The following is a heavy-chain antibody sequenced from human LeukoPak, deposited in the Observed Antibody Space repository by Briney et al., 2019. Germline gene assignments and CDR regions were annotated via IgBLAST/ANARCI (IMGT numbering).Heavy chain of an antibody. Sequence: SGGSLRLSCAASGFTFDDYGMSWVRQAPGKGLEWVSGINWNGGSTGYADSVKGRFTISRGNAKNSLYLQMNSLRAEDTALYYCAREGLREYYYYMDVWGKGTTVTVSS. J-gene: IGHJ6*03. CDR2: INWNGGST. D-gene: IGHD4-17*01. V-gene: IGHV3-20*04. CDR1: GFTFDDYG. CDR3: AREGLREYYYYMDV.